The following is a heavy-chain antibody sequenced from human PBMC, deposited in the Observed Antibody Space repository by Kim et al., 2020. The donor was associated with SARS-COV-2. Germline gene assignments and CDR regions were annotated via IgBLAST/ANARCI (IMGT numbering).Heavy chain of an antibody. J-gene: IGHJ4*02. D-gene: IGHD1-20*01. CDR2: ISYDGSNK. Sequence: GGSLRLSCAASGFTFSSYAMHWVRQAPGKGLEWVAVISYDGSNKYYADSVKGRFTISRDNSKNTLYLQMNSLRAEDTAVYYCARDLWDNWNDGSRYWGQGPLVTVSS. CDR3: ARDLWDNWNDGSRY. V-gene: IGHV3-30-3*01. CDR1: GFTFSSYA.